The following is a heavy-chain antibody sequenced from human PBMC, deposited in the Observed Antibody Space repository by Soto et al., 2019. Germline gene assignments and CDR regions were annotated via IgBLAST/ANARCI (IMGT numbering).Heavy chain of an antibody. Sequence: PGGSLRLSCTASGFTFGDYAMSWIRQAPGKGLEWVGFIRSKAYGGTTEYAASVKGRFTISRDDSKSIAYLQMNSLKTEDTAVYYCTIDKSSQYSGYDYDYWGQGTLVTVAS. CDR1: GFTFGDYA. CDR2: IRSKAYGGTT. J-gene: IGHJ4*02. V-gene: IGHV3-49*03. CDR3: TIDKSSQYSGYDYDY. D-gene: IGHD5-12*01.